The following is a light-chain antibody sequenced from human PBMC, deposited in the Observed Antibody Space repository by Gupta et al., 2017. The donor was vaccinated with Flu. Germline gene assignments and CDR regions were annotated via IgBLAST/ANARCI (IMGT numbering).Light chain of an antibody. CDR1: RSISTY. Sequence: PSSLSASVGDRVTITCRAGRSISTYLNWFQQKPGKAPKLLIHSASSLQSGVPSRFSGSRSGTDFTLTISSLQPEDFATYFCQQSFSTPYTFGPGTKLENK. CDR3: QQSFSTPYT. V-gene: IGKV1-39*01. J-gene: IGKJ2*01. CDR2: SAS.